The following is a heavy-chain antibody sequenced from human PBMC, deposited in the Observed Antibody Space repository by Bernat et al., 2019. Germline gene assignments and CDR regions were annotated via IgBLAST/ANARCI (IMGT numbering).Heavy chain of an antibody. CDR2: INPSGGST. V-gene: IGHV1-46*01. Sequence: QVQLVQSGAEVKKPGASVKVSCKASGYTFTSYYMHWVRQAPGQGLEWMGIINPSGGSTSYAQKFQGRVTMTSDTSTSTVYMELSSLRSEDTAVYYCASRPKDGDSNDYWGQGTLVTVSS. CDR3: ASRPKDGDSNDY. D-gene: IGHD4-17*01. J-gene: IGHJ4*02. CDR1: GYTFTSYY.